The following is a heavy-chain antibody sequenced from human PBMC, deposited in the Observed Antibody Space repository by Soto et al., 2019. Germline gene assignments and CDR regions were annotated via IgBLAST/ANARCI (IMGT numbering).Heavy chain of an antibody. D-gene: IGHD6-13*01. J-gene: IGHJ6*02. CDR1: GFALSTSGMC. V-gene: IGHV2-70*01. CDR3: ARTLDYSSSWYYGMDV. CDR2: IDWDDDK. Sequence: SVPTLVSPTQTLTLTCTFSGFALSTSGMCVSWIRQPPGKALEWLALIDWDDDKYYSTSLKTRLTISKDTSKNQVVLTMTNMDPVDTATYYCARTLDYSSSWYYGMDVWGQGTTVTVSS.